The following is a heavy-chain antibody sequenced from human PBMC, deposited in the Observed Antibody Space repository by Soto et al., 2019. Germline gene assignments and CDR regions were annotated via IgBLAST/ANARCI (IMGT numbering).Heavy chain of an antibody. CDR2: INSSGGTR. D-gene: IGHD3-10*01. J-gene: IGHJ4*02. Sequence: EVQLLESGGDFVQPGGSLRLSCAASGFTFSSYALSWVRQAPGKGLEWVSVINSSGGTRNYADSVKGRFTISRDNSKNTLYLQMNRLRVDDAAVYYWAKLSVLMWFGEFSDWGQGTLVTVSS. CDR3: AKLSVLMWFGEFSD. CDR1: GFTFSSYA. V-gene: IGHV3-23*01.